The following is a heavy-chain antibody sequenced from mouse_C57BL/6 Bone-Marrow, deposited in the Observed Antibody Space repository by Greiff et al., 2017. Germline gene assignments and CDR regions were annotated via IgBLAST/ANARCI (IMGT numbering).Heavy chain of an antibody. D-gene: IGHD2-2*01. V-gene: IGHV5-12*01. J-gene: IGHJ3*01. CDR2: ISNGGGST. Sequence: EVHLVESGGGLVQPGGSLKLSCAASGFTFSDYYMYWVRQTPEQRLEWVAYISNGGGSTYYPDTVKGRYTISRDNAKNTLYLQMSRLKSEDTAMYYSARHFDVYDVAWFAYSGQGTLVTVSA. CDR3: ARHFDVYDVAWFAY. CDR1: GFTFSDYY.